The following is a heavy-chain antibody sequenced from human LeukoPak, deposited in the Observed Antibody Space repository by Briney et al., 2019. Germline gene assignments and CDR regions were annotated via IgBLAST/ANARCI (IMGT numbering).Heavy chain of an antibody. CDR1: GFTFSNYA. V-gene: IGHV3-23*01. CDR2: ASASGAGT. Sequence: PGGSLRLSCAASGFTFSNYAMNWVRQAPGEGLEWVSTASASGAGTYYADSVRGRFTTSRDNFKNMLYLQMDSLRAEDTAVYYCTKDHYYASGSYSDWGQGTLVTVSS. CDR3: TKDHYYASGSYSD. D-gene: IGHD3-10*01. J-gene: IGHJ4*02.